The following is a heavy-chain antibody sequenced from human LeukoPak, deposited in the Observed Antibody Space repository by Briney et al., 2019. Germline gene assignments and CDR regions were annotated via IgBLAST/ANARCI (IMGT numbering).Heavy chain of an antibody. Sequence: SETLSLTCAVYGGSFSGYYWSWIRQPPGKGLEWIGEINHSGSTNYNPSLKSRVTISVDTSKNQFSLKLSSATAADTAVYYCAXXXXXXXXXLPGSYYFDYWGQGTLVTVSS. CDR1: GGSFSGYY. J-gene: IGHJ4*02. CDR3: AXXXXXXXXXLPGSYYFDY. V-gene: IGHV4-34*01. CDR2: INHSGST.